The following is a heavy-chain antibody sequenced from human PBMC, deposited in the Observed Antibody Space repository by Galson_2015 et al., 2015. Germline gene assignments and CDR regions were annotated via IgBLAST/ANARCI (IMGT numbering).Heavy chain of an antibody. CDR3: ARVGSYYDILTGYSSHFFVY. CDR1: GVTFLTSS. D-gene: IGHD3-9*01. J-gene: IGHJ4*02. CDR2: ISSSSIYI. Sequence: SLRLSWAAAGVTFLTSSMNWVRQAPGRGLEWVASISSSSIYIYYADSVKGRFTFSRANAKNSLFLHMNSLRAEDTAVYYCARVGSYYDILTGYSSHFFVYWGQGTLVPVSS. V-gene: IGHV3-21*01.